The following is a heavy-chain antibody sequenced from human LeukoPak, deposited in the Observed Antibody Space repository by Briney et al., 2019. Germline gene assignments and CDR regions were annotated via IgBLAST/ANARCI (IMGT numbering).Heavy chain of an antibody. J-gene: IGHJ4*02. D-gene: IGHD3-3*01. CDR2: VNHSAST. V-gene: IGHV4-34*01. Sequence: EVNHSASTNYNPSLKSRVTISVDTSKNQFSLKLSSVTAADTAVYYCARVRVVDFWSGYNDYWGQGTLVTVSS. CDR3: ARVRVVDFWSGYNDY.